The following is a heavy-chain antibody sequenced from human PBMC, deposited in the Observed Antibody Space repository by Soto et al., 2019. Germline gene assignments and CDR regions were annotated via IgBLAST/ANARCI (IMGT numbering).Heavy chain of an antibody. J-gene: IGHJ4*02. D-gene: IGHD6-19*01. CDR2: ISSSSSYI. V-gene: IGHV3-21*01. Sequence: EVQLVESGGGLVKPGGSLRLSCAASGFTFSSYSMNWVRQAPGKGLEWVSSISSSSSYIYYADSVKGRFTISRDNAKNSLYLQMNSLRAEDTDVYYCARDLASGWVSGFDYWGQGTLVTVSS. CDR3: ARDLASGWVSGFDY. CDR1: GFTFSSYS.